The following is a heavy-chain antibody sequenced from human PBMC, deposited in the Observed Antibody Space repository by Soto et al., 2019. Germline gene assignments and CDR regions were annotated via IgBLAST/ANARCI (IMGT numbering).Heavy chain of an antibody. CDR1: GFTFSSYG. Sequence: GGSLRLSCAASGFTFSSYGMHWVRQAPGKGLEWVAVIWYDGSNKYYADSVKGRFTISRDNSKNTLYLQMNSLRAEDTAVYYCARDLGEYSGYKGSADYWGQGTLVTVSS. V-gene: IGHV3-33*01. CDR3: ARDLGEYSGYKGSADY. J-gene: IGHJ4*02. D-gene: IGHD5-12*01. CDR2: IWYDGSNK.